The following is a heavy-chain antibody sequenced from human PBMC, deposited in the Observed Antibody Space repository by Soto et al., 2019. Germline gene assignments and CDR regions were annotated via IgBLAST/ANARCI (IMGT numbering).Heavy chain of an antibody. CDR2: INPNSGGT. V-gene: IGHV1-2*02. D-gene: IGHD2-2*01. J-gene: IGHJ6*02. CDR1: GYTFTGYY. Sequence: ASVKVSCKASGYTFTGYYMHWVRQAPGQGLEWMGWINPNSGGTNYAQKFQGRVTMTRDTSISTAYMELSRLRSDDTAVYYCAIPADIVVVPAAIGGGRYYYYYGMDVWGQGTTVTVSS. CDR3: AIPADIVVVPAAIGGGRYYYYYGMDV.